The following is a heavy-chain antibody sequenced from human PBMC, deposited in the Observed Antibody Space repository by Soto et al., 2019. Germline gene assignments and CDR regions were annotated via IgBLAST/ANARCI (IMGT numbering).Heavy chain of an antibody. CDR1: GGSISSGDYY. CDR3: ARVAGDYDFDY. Sequence: SETLSLTCTVSGGSISSGDYYWSWIRQPPGKGLEWIGYIYYSGSTYYNPSLKSRVTISVDTSKNQFSLKLSSVTAADTAVYYCARVAGDYDFDYWGQGTLVTVSS. D-gene: IGHD4-17*01. V-gene: IGHV4-30-4*01. J-gene: IGHJ4*02. CDR2: IYYSGST.